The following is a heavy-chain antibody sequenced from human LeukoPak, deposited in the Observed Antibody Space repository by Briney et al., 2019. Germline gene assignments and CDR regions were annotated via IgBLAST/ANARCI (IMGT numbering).Heavy chain of an antibody. CDR1: AGSFISSSHH. CDR2: VYYGRTT. CDR3: VRHDGRGGATMGAFDS. Sequence: SETLSLTCTVSAGSFISSSHHWGWIRQSPGKGLEWIGCVYYGRTTYYNPSLDGRVTVSLDTSANQFSLQLNSVTAADTAVYYCVRHDGRGGATMGAFDSWGQGSLVTVSS. D-gene: IGHD5-12*01. V-gene: IGHV4-39*01. J-gene: IGHJ5*01.